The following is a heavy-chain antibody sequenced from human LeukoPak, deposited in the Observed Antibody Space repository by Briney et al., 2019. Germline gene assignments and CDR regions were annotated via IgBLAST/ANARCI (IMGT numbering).Heavy chain of an antibody. V-gene: IGHV4-59*08. CDR1: GGSNY. CDR2: IHYSGSP. J-gene: IGHJ5*02. D-gene: IGHD3-10*01. Sequence: SETLSLTCTVSGGSNYWTWIRQAPGKGLEWIAYIHYSGSPHYNPSLRSRVTISIDTSKNQLSLELNSVTAADTAVYYCARYYGSYNWFDPWGQGTLVTVSS. CDR3: ARYYGSYNWFDP.